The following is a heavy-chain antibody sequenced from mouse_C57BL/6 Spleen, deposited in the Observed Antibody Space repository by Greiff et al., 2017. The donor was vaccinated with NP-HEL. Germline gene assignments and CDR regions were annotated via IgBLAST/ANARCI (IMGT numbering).Heavy chain of an antibody. D-gene: IGHD2-4*01. CDR1: GFTFSSYA. V-gene: IGHV5-4*01. J-gene: IGHJ1*03. CDR2: ISDGGSYT. CDR3: ARRRAYDYDEGYFEV. Sequence: EVQLVESGGGLVKPGGSLKLSCAASGFTFSSYAMSWVRQTPEKRLEWVATISDGGSYTYYPDNVKGRFTISRDNAKNNLYLQMSHLKSEDTAMYYCARRRAYDYDEGYFEVWGTGTTVTVSS.